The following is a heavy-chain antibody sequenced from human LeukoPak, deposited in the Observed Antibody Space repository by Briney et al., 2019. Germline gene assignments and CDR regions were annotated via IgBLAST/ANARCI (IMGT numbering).Heavy chain of an antibody. V-gene: IGHV4-61*02. CDR3: ARDFYAGINDAFDI. Sequence: KPSQTLSLTCTVSGGSISSGGYYWSWIRQPAGKGLEWIGRIYTSGSTNYNPSLKSRVTMSVDTSKNQFSLKLSSVTAADTAVYYCARDFYAGINDAFDIWGQGTMVTVSS. CDR2: IYTSGST. D-gene: IGHD3-16*01. J-gene: IGHJ3*02. CDR1: GGSISSGGYY.